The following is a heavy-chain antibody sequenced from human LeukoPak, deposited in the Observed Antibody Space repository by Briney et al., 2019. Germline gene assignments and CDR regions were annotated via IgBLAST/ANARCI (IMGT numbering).Heavy chain of an antibody. D-gene: IGHD2-15*01. J-gene: IGHJ6*03. CDR1: GFTFSDYN. V-gene: IGHV3-11*01. CDR2: ISRSGSTK. Sequence: GGSLRLSCAASGFTFSDYNMRWIRQAPGKGLEWVSSISRSGSTKYYADSVKGRFTISRDNAKNSLFLQMNSLRAEDTAVYYCARVLRYCSGGNRYSGGLGYMDVWGKGTTVTISS. CDR3: ARVLRYCSGGNRYSGGLGYMDV.